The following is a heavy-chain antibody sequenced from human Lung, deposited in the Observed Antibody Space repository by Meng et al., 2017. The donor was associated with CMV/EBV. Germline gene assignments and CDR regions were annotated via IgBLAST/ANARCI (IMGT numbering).Heavy chain of an antibody. Sequence: GESLKISCAASGFTFSTYNMNWVRQAPGKGLEWVSSISSSSNYIYYADSVKGRFTISRAKARNSLFLQMNSLRAEDTAVYYCGRVPGLGMSFYYGLDVWGSGTTVTVSS. V-gene: IGHV3-21*06. D-gene: IGHD7-27*01. CDR3: GRVPGLGMSFYYGLDV. CDR2: ISSSSNYI. CDR1: GFTFSTYN. J-gene: IGHJ6*04.